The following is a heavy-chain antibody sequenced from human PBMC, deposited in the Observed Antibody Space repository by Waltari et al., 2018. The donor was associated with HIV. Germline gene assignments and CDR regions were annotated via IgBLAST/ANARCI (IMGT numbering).Heavy chain of an antibody. Sequence: QLHLLVSGPGLVKPAETLSLSCTVSGGSISSSSYYWGWIRQPPGEGLEWIGSVYYSGNTFYNPSLTNRVTISVDASKNQLFLKLSFVTAADTAIYFCASGYISGPFDYWGQGRLVTVSS. CDR1: GGSISSSSYY. D-gene: IGHD6-19*01. CDR2: VYYSGNT. V-gene: IGHV4-39*01. CDR3: ASGYISGPFDY. J-gene: IGHJ4*02.